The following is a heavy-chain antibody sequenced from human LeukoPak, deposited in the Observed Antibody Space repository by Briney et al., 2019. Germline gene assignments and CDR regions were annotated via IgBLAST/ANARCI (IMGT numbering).Heavy chain of an antibody. CDR3: TPESGDY. CDR2: IRSNDYGGTT. J-gene: IGHJ4*02. D-gene: IGHD1-26*01. Sequence: GGSLRLSCTASGFNFGEYAMSWVRQPQGEGLEWIGFIRSNDYGGTTDYAASVKGRFIISRDDSKRVAYLQMNSLKAEDTGVYYCTPESGDYWGQGTLVTVTS. V-gene: IGHV3-49*04. CDR1: GFNFGEYA.